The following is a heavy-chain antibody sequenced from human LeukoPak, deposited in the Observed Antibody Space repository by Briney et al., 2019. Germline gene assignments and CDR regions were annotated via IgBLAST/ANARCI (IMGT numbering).Heavy chain of an antibody. Sequence: ASVTVSFKVSGYSLIELSTHWVRQAPGQGLEWMGGFDPGDDETIYAQKFQGRATMTEDTSTDTAYLELSSLRSEDTAVYFCATEKDLLLDSWGQGTPVTVSS. CDR3: ATEKDLLLDS. J-gene: IGHJ5*01. CDR1: GYSLIELS. D-gene: IGHD1-26*01. V-gene: IGHV1-24*01. CDR2: FDPGDDET.